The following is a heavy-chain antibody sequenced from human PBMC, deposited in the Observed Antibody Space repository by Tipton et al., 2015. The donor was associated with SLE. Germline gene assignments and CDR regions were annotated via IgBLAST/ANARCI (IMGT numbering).Heavy chain of an antibody. CDR3: ARHAGDYAYFDS. J-gene: IGHJ4*02. CDR2: IYTSGST. D-gene: IGHD4-17*01. CDR1: GVSITSYTYS. V-gene: IGHV4-61*02. Sequence: TLSLTCIVSGVSITSYTYSWSWIRQPAGKELEWIGRIYTSGSTSYNPSLKSRVTISEDTSKQQFSLKLSSLTAADTAVYYCARHAGDYAYFDSWGQGTLVTVSS.